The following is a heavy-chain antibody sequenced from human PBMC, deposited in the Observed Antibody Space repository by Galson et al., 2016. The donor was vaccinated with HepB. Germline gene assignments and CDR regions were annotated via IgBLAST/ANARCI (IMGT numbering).Heavy chain of an antibody. CDR1: GFSFTDYT. CDR2: IRGNAGEA. J-gene: IGHJ6*02. CDR3: AKGPPPGFGNYYYYNGMDV. Sequence: SLRLSCAASGFSFTDYTLHWVRQSPGKGLEWVATIRGNAGEAYYVDSVKGRFTISRDNSENRLYLQMSSLRVDDTAVYYCAKGPPPGFGNYYYYNGMDVWGQGTTVTVSS. V-gene: IGHV3-23*01. D-gene: IGHD3-10*01.